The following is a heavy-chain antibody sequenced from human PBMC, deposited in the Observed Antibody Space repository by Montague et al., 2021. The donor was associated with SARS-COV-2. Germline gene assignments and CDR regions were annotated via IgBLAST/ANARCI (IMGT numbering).Heavy chain of an antibody. CDR2: IDWDDDK. CDR3: ARSFSIFGVVIIPAYCDY. V-gene: IGHV2-70*01. J-gene: IGHJ4*02. D-gene: IGHD3-3*01. CDR1: GFSLSTSGMC. Sequence: VKPTQTLTLTCTFSGFSLSTSGMCVSWIRQPPGKALEWLALIDWDDDKYYSTSLRTRLTISKDTSKNQVVLTMTNMDPVGTATYYCARSFSIFGVVIIPAYCDYWGQGTLVTVSS.